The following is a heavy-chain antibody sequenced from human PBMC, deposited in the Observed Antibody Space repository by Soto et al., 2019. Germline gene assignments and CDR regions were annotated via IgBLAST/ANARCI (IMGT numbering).Heavy chain of an antibody. V-gene: IGHV4-59*01. CDR3: ARDRDLLDP. CDR1: GGTISQCY. J-gene: IGHJ5*02. Sequence: SGGTISQCYWSWIRQPPGKKLEWIGYIYYSGSTNYNPSLKSRVTISVDTSKNQFSLKLSSVTAADTAVYYCARDRDLLDPWGKRT. CDR2: IYYSGST.